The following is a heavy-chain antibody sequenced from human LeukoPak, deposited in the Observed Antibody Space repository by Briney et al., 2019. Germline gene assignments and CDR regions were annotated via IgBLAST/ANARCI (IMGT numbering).Heavy chain of an antibody. CDR1: GFTFSDYY. V-gene: IGHV3-11*06. CDR2: ISSSSSYT. Sequence: GGSLRLSCAASGFTFSDYYMSWIRQAPGKGLEWVSYISSSSSYTNYADSVKGRFTISRDNAKNSLYLQMNSLRAEDTAVYYCARIVVVVAATPRGGFDIWGQGTMVTVSS. D-gene: IGHD2-15*01. J-gene: IGHJ3*02. CDR3: ARIVVVVAATPRGGFDI.